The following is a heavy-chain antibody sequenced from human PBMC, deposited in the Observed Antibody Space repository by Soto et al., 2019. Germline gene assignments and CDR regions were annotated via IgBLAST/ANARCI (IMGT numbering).Heavy chain of an antibody. J-gene: IGHJ4*02. Sequence: GESLKISCKGSGYSFAIHCVALVLQMPEKGLEWIGTIYPGDSDTKYSSAFRGHVTISADTSVSTAYLQWRSLEATDSAIYYCARYSGSYWHYLDFWGQGTLVTVSS. CDR3: ARYSGSYWHYLDF. CDR1: GYSFAIHC. CDR2: IYPGDSDT. D-gene: IGHD1-26*01. V-gene: IGHV5-51*01.